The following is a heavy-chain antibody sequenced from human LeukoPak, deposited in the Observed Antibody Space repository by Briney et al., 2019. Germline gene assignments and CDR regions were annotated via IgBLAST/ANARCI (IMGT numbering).Heavy chain of an antibody. CDR1: GYTLTELS. D-gene: IGHD4-17*01. V-gene: IGHV1-24*01. J-gene: IGHJ3*02. CDR2: FDPEDGET. CDR3: ATPGTTYDAFDI. Sequence: ASVKVSCKVSGYTLTELSMHWVRQAPGKGLEWMGGFDPEDGETIYAQKFQGRVTMTEDTSTDTAYMELSSLRSEDTAVYCCATPGTTYDAFDIWGQGTMVTVSS.